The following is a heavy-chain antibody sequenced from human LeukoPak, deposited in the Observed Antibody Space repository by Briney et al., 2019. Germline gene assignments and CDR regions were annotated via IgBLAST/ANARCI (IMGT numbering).Heavy chain of an antibody. J-gene: IGHJ3*02. D-gene: IGHD3-10*01. V-gene: IGHV3-21*06. CDR1: GFTFRTYE. CDR2: TDTSGRYV. CDR3: ARGRSITLLRGVAMSDGFDI. Sequence: GGSLRLSCAASGFTFRTYEMNWVRQAPGKGLEWVSFTDTSGRYVYYGDSVKGRFTISRDNAKNLLFLQMNGLRAEDTALYYCARGRSITLLRGVAMSDGFDIWGQGAMVAVSS.